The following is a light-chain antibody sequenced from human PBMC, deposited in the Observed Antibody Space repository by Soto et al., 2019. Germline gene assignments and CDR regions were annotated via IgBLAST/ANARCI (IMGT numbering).Light chain of an antibody. V-gene: IGKV3-15*01. J-gene: IGKJ1*01. CDR3: QQYDKWPRT. CDR2: AAS. CDR1: QNIGTR. Sequence: EVVMTQSPATLSLSPGESATLSCRTSQNIGTRLAWYQHKPGQAPRLLLYAASSRATSVPARFSGRGSGTECTLTISSLQSEDFAVYYCQQYDKWPRTFGQGTKVDIK.